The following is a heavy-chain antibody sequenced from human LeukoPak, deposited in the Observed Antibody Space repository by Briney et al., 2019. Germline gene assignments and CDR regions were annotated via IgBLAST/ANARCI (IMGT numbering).Heavy chain of an antibody. Sequence: SETLSPTCTVSGVSINSYYWSWIPQPPGQGLEWIGYIYYSGSTNYNPSLQSRVTISRDTSKNQFSLKLRSVTAADTAVYYCTSGGMVSGDYWGHGTLVTVSS. V-gene: IGHV4-59*01. D-gene: IGHD2-8*01. J-gene: IGHJ4*01. CDR3: TSGGMVSGDY. CDR2: IYYSGST. CDR1: GVSINSYY.